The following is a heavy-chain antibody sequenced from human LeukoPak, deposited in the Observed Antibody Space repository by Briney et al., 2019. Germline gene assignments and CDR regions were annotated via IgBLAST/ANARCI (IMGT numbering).Heavy chain of an antibody. Sequence: GGSLRLSCAASGFNFNNYDMHWVRQAPGKGLEWVSALGSAGDTYYPDSVRGRFTISRDNSKNTLYLQMNSLRAEDTAVYYCAKDRPKYDYGGNPYSWGQGTLVTVSS. J-gene: IGHJ5*02. CDR1: GFNFNNYD. CDR2: LGSAGDT. CDR3: AKDRPKYDYGGNPYS. D-gene: IGHD4-23*01. V-gene: IGHV3-13*01.